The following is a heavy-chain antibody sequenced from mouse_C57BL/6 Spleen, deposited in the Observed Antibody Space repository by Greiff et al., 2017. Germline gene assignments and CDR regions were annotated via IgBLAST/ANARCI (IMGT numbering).Heavy chain of an antibody. CDR2: INPSTGGT. CDR1: GYSFPGYY. J-gene: IGHJ2*01. Sequence: VQLQQPGPELVKPGASVKISCKASGYSFPGYYMNWVKQSPEKSLEWIGEINPSTGGTTYNQKFKAKATLTVDKTSSTAYMQLKSLTSEDSAVYCCAANYSNSDYWGQGTTLTVSS. CDR3: AANYSNSDY. D-gene: IGHD2-5*01. V-gene: IGHV1-42*01.